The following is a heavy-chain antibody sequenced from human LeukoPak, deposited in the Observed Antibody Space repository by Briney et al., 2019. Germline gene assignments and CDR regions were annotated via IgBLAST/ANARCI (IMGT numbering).Heavy chain of an antibody. CDR2: ISGDGGST. J-gene: IGHJ4*02. D-gene: IGHD3-3*01. CDR3: AKDRENYDFWSGYYFLFDY. V-gene: IGHV3-43*02. Sequence: GGSLRLSCAASGFTFDDYAMHWVRQAPGKGLEWVSLISGDGGSTYYADSVKGRSTISRDNSKNSLYLQMNSLRTEDTALYYCAKDRENYDFWSGYYFLFDYWGQGTLVTVSS. CDR1: GFTFDDYA.